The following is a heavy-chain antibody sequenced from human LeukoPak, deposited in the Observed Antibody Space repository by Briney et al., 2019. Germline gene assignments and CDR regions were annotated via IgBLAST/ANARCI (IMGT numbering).Heavy chain of an antibody. V-gene: IGHV4-38-2*01. CDR2: IYPSGTT. CDR1: GYSVSSAYY. D-gene: IGHD1-14*01. J-gene: IGHJ4*02. CDR3: ARRPESPITGFDF. Sequence: SETPSLTCAVSGYSVSSAYYWAWIRQPPGAGLEWIGSIYPSGTTYYKSSLRSRLIISIDASKNQFSLRLSSVTAADTAMYYCARRPESPITGFDFWGQGALVAVSS.